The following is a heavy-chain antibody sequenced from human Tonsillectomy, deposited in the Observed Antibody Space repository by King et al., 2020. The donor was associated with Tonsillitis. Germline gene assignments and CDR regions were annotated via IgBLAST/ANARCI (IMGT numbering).Heavy chain of an antibody. CDR1: GFTFSNYG. CDR3: AKDLSGSH. Sequence: VQLVESGGGVVQPGRSLRLSCAASGFTFSNYGMHWVRQAPGKGLEWVAVISYDGSNEYYADSVKGRFTISRYDAKNTLYLQMNSLRAEDTAVYYCAKDLSGSHWGQGTLVTVSS. V-gene: IGHV3-30*18. CDR2: ISYDGSNE. D-gene: IGHD3-9*01. J-gene: IGHJ4*02.